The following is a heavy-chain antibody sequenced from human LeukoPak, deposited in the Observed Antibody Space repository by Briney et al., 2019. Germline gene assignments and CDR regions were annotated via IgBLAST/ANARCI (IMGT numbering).Heavy chain of an antibody. D-gene: IGHD3-3*01. J-gene: IGHJ4*02. Sequence: PGGSLRLSCAASGFTFSSYAMHWVRQAPGKGLEWVAVISYDGSNKYYADSVKGRLTISRDNSKNTLYLQMNSLRAEDTAVYYCARAIRFLDYWGQGTLVTVSS. CDR2: ISYDGSNK. CDR1: GFTFSSYA. CDR3: ARAIRFLDY. V-gene: IGHV3-30-3*01.